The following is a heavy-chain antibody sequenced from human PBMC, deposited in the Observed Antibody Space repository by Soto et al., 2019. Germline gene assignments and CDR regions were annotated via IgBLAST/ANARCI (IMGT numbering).Heavy chain of an antibody. V-gene: IGHV3-23*01. CDR1: GFTFSTYA. J-gene: IGHJ6*02. D-gene: IGHD3-3*02. CDR3: ATIRDAPHSHYGIHV. CDR2: ISGSGGST. Sequence: GGSLRLSCAASGFTFSTYAMSWVRQAPGKGLEWVSAISGSGGSTYYADSVKGRFTISRDNSKNTLFLQMNSLRAEDTAVYYCATIRDAPHSHYGIHVRGQATTVTVS.